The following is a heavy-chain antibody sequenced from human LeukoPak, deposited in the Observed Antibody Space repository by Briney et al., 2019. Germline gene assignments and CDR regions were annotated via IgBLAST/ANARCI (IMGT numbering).Heavy chain of an antibody. V-gene: IGHV3-48*03. CDR3: AKDRVVYNWNYAYYFDD. CDR2: ISSSGSTI. Sequence: GGSLRLSCGASGFTFSSYEMNWVRQAPGKGLEGGSYISSSGSTIYYADSVKGRFTISRDNSKNTLYLQINSLRAEDTAVYYCAKDRVVYNWNYAYYFDDWGQGTLVTVSS. D-gene: IGHD1-7*01. CDR1: GFTFSSYE. J-gene: IGHJ4*02.